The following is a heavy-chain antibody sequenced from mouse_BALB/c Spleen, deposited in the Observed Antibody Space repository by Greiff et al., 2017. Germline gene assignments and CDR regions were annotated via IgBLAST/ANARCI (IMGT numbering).Heavy chain of an antibody. D-gene: IGHD2-4*01. CDR2: ISSGGSYT. CDR1: GFTFSSYG. Sequence: EVKLVESGGDLVKPGGSLKLSCAASGFTFSSYGMSWVRQTPDKRLEWVATISSGGSYTYYPDSVKGRFTISRDNAKNTLYLQMSSLKSEDTAMYYCASIYYDYDGFAYWGQGTLVTVSA. V-gene: IGHV5-6*01. J-gene: IGHJ3*01. CDR3: ASIYYDYDGFAY.